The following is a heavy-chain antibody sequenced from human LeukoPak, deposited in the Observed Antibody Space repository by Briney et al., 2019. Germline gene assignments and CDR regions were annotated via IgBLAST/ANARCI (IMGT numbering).Heavy chain of an antibody. V-gene: IGHV4-61*10. CDR3: ARSLSNWFDP. Sequence: PSQTLSLTCTVSGGSISSGNYYWSWIRQPAGKGLEWIGYIYYSGSTNYNPSLKSRVTISVDTSKNQFSLKLSSVTAADTAVYYCARSLSNWFDPWGQGTLVTVSS. CDR1: GGSISSGNYY. J-gene: IGHJ5*02. CDR2: IYYSGST.